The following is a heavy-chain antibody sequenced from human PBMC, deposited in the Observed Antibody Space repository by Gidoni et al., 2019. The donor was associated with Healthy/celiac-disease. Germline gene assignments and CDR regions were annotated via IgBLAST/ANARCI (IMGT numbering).Heavy chain of an antibody. J-gene: IGHJ4*02. V-gene: IGHV4-34*01. D-gene: IGHD4-17*01. Sequence: QVQLQQWGAGLLKPSETLSLTCAVYGGSFSGYYWSWIRQPPGKGLEWIGEINHSGSTNYNPYLKSRVTISVDTSKNQFSLKLSSVTAADTAVYYCASRQTRSALDYWGQGTLVTVSS. CDR3: ASRQTRSALDY. CDR2: INHSGST. CDR1: GGSFSGYY.